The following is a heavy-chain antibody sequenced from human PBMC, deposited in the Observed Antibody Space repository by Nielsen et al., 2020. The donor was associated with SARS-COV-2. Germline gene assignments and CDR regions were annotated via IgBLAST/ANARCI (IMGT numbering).Heavy chain of an antibody. Sequence: GESLKISCAASGFTFSSYWMSWVRQAPGKGLEWVSCISGSSRYIYYADSVKGRFTISRDNAKNSLYLQMNSLRAEDTAVYYCARDFKGYCSSSSCLDAFDIWGQGTMVTVSS. CDR2: ISGSSRYI. J-gene: IGHJ3*02. V-gene: IGHV3-21*01. CDR1: GFTFSSYW. D-gene: IGHD2-2*01. CDR3: ARDFKGYCSSSSCLDAFDI.